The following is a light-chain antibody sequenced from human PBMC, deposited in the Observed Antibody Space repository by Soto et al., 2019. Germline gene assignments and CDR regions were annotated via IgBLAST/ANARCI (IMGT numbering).Light chain of an antibody. CDR2: DVP. CDR3: NSFTTTNTYV. Sequence: QSVRTQPASVSGSPGQSITISCTGASSDVGGFDHVSWYQQHPGKVPRLLIYDVPSRPSGVSDRFSGSKSGNTASLTISGLQAEDEADYYCNSFTTTNTYVFGTGTKATVL. J-gene: IGLJ1*01. CDR1: SSDVGGFDH. V-gene: IGLV2-14*03.